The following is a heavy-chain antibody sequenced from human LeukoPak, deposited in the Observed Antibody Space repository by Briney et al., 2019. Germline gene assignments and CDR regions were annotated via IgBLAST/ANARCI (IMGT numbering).Heavy chain of an antibody. CDR1: GGTFGSSS. CDR2: IIPLFHKA. Sequence: SVKVSCEASGGTFGSSSINWVRQAPGQGLEWMGRIIPLFHKADYTQKFQDRVTITADKVTNTVYTELSHLTSDDTGMFYCARVLHGDYGGGGFDIWGQGTMVTVSS. J-gene: IGHJ3*02. V-gene: IGHV1-69*04. D-gene: IGHD4-17*01. CDR3: ARVLHGDYGGGGFDI.